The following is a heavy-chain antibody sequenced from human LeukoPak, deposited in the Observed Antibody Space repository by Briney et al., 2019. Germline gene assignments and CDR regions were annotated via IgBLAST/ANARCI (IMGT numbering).Heavy chain of an antibody. Sequence: SETLSLTCAVYGGSFSGYYWSWIRQPPGKGLGWIGEINHSGSTNYNPSLKSRVTISVDTSKNQFSLKLSSVTAADTAVYYCARGRDADVVVVAATRDYGVYWGQGTLVTVSS. CDR3: ARGRDADVVVVAATRDYGVY. J-gene: IGHJ4*02. D-gene: IGHD2-15*01. V-gene: IGHV4-34*01. CDR2: INHSGST. CDR1: GGSFSGYY.